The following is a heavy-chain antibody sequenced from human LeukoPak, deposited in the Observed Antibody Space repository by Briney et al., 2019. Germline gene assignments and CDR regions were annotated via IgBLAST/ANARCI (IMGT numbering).Heavy chain of an antibody. CDR2: IIPILGIA. J-gene: IGHJ5*02. D-gene: IGHD3-9*01. Sequence: SVKVSCKASGGTFSSYAISWVRQAPGQGREWMGRIIPILGIANYAQKFQGRVTITADKSTSTAYMEVSSLRSEETAVYYCARAGNSDILTGYCTTHNWFAPWGEGTLVTVSS. CDR3: ARAGNSDILTGYCTTHNWFAP. V-gene: IGHV1-69*04. CDR1: GGTFSSYA.